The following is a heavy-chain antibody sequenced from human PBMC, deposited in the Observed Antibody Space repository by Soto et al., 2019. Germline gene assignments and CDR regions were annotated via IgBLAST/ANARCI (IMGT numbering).Heavy chain of an antibody. CDR3: ATMYCSNSSCSPFSGY. Sequence: QVQLVQSGAEVKKPGSSVKVSCKASGGTFSSYAISWVRQAPGQGLEWMGGIIPIFGIPKYAQKFQGRVTINADKSASTAYMELSSLRSEDTAVYYCATMYCSNSSCSPFSGYWGQGTLVTVSS. V-gene: IGHV1-69*17. CDR2: IIPIFGIP. D-gene: IGHD2-2*01. CDR1: GGTFSSYA. J-gene: IGHJ4*02.